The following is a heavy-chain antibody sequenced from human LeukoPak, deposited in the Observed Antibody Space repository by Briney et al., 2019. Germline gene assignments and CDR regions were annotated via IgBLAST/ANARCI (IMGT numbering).Heavy chain of an antibody. Sequence: ASVKVSCKASGYTFTGYYMHWVRQAPGQGLEWMGWINPNSDGTNYAQKFQGRVTMTRDTSISTAYVELSRLRSDDTAVYYCARGGYSYADDYWGQGTLVTVSS. CDR1: GYTFTGYY. CDR2: INPNSDGT. V-gene: IGHV1-2*02. J-gene: IGHJ4*02. D-gene: IGHD5-18*01. CDR3: ARGGYSYADDY.